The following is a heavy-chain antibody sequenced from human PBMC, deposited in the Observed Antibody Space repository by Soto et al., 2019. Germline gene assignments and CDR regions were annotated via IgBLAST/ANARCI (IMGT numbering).Heavy chain of an antibody. V-gene: IGHV1-69*01. CDR2: IIPIFGTA. CDR3: ARNLGARVYGMDV. Sequence: QVQLVQSGAEVKKPGSSVKVSCKASGGTFSSYAIDWVRQAPGQGLEWMGGIIPIFGTAKYAQKFQGRVTITADESTSTAYMELRSLGSEDTAVYYCARNLGARVYGMDVWGQGTTVTVSS. CDR1: GGTFSSYA. J-gene: IGHJ6*02. D-gene: IGHD1-26*01.